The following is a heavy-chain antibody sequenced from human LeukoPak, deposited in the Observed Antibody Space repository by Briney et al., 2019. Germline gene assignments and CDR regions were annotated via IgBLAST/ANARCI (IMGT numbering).Heavy chain of an antibody. CDR2: VRFDGSDK. CDR3: AKSLYPDAFDI. V-gene: IGHV3-30*02. CDR1: GFTFRSHD. J-gene: IGHJ3*02. Sequence: VGSLRLSCEASGFTFRSHDMHWVRQAPGKGLEWVTFVRFDGSDKKYADSVKGRFTISRDNSKNTLSLQMISLRAEDTAVYYCAKSLYPDAFDIWGPGTMVTVS. D-gene: IGHD2-8*01.